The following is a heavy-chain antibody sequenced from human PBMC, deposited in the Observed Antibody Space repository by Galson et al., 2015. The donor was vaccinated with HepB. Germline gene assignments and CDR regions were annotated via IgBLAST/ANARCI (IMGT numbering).Heavy chain of an antibody. CDR2: IDWDDDK. J-gene: IGHJ3*02. CDR1: GFSLSTSGMC. CDR3: ARTLMTTGIADAFDI. Sequence: PALVKPTQTLTLTCTFSGFSLSTSGMCVSWIRQPPGKALEWLALIDWDDDKYYSTSLKTRLTISKDTSKNQVVLTMTNMDPVDTATYYCARTLMTTGIADAFDIWGQGTMVTVSS. V-gene: IGHV2-70*01. D-gene: IGHD4-17*01.